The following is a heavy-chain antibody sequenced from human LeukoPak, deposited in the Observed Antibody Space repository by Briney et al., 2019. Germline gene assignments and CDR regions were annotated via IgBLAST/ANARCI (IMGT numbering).Heavy chain of an antibody. CDR1: GFTFSSYW. CDR2: INSDGSST. Sequence: GGSLRLSCAASGFTFSSYWMHWVRQSPGKGLVWVSGINSDGSSTTYADSVKGRFTISRDNSKNTLYLQMNSLRAEDTAVYYCAKDGGYSQDYGMDVWGQGTTVTVSS. J-gene: IGHJ6*02. D-gene: IGHD5-18*01. V-gene: IGHV3-74*01. CDR3: AKDGGYSQDYGMDV.